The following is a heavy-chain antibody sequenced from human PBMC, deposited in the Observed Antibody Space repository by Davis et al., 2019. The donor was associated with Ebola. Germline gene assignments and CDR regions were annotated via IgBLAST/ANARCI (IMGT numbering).Heavy chain of an antibody. V-gene: IGHV4-30-2*01. J-gene: IGHJ2*01. CDR3: ARVAHYYDISNYRAAKFDV. D-gene: IGHD3-22*01. CDR1: GDSVSRGGYS. CDR2: ISYSGDP. Sequence: SETLSLTCGVSGDSVSRGGYSWSWIRQPPGKGLEWIAYISYSGDPYYNPSLKSRVTISADRSKNQFSLKLASVTAADTAVYYCARVAHYYDISNYRAAKFDVWGRGTLVTVSS.